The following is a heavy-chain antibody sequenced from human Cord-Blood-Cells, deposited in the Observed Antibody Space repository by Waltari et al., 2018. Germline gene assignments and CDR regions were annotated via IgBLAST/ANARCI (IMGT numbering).Heavy chain of an antibody. CDR3: ATTHPVREMRSLAFDI. V-gene: IGHV1-24*01. J-gene: IGHJ3*02. Sequence: QVQLVQSGAEVKKPGASVTVSCKVSGYTLTYLSMHWVRQAPGKGLEWMGGFDPEDGETIYAQKFQGRVTMTEDTSTDTAYMELSSLRSEDTAVYYCATTHPVREMRSLAFDIWGQGTMVTVSS. CDR2: FDPEDGET. CDR1: GYTLTYLS. D-gene: IGHD3-16*01.